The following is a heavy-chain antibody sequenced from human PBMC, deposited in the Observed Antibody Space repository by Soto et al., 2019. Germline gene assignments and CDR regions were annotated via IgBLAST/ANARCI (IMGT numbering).Heavy chain of an antibody. V-gene: IGHV3-21*01. J-gene: IGHJ3*02. CDR1: GFTFSSYS. Sequence: EVQLVESGGGLVKPGGSLRLSCAASGFTFSSYSMNWVRQAPGKGLEWVSSISSSSSYIYYADSVKGRFTISRDNAKNSLYLQMNSRRAEDTAVYYCATTSPYDELRYFGWLLPMNNAFDIWGQGTMVTVSS. CDR3: ATTSPYDELRYFGWLLPMNNAFDI. D-gene: IGHD3-9*01. CDR2: ISSSSSYI.